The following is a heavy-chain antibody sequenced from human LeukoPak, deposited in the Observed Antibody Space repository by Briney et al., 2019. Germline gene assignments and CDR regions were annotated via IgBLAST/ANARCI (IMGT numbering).Heavy chain of an antibody. D-gene: IGHD2-2*01. J-gene: IGHJ4*02. CDR1: GGSVSSGSYY. CDR2: IYYSGST. V-gene: IGHV4-61*01. Sequence: SEPLSLTCTVSGGSVSSGSYYWSWIRQPPGKGLEWIGYIYYSGSTNYNPSLKSRVTISVDTSKNQFSLKLSSVTAADTAVYYCARHGPAAHQTHTFDYWGQGTLVTVSS. CDR3: ARHGPAAHQTHTFDY.